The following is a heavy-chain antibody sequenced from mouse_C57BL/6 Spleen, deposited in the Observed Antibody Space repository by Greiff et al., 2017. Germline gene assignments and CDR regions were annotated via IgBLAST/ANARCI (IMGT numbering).Heavy chain of an antibody. CDR2: IRLKSDNYAT. D-gene: IGHD4-1*01. Sequence: EVQLQESGGGLVQPGGSMKLSCVASGFTFSNYWMNWVRQSPEKGLEWVAQIRLKSDNYATHYAESVKGRFTISRDDSKSSVYLQMNNLRAEDTGIYYCTGPWDYYAMDYWGQGTSVTVSS. V-gene: IGHV6-3*01. J-gene: IGHJ4*01. CDR3: TGPWDYYAMDY. CDR1: GFTFSNYW.